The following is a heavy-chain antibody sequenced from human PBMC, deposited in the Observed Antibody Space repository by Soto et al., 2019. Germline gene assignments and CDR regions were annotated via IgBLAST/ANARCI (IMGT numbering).Heavy chain of an antibody. V-gene: IGHV4-31*03. CDR3: ARVRGGGWLLGYYFDY. CDR1: GGSISSGGYY. J-gene: IGHJ4*02. Sequence: QVQLQESGPGLVKPSQTLSLTCTVSGGSISSGGYYWSWIRQHPGKGLEWIGYIYYSGSTYYNPSLKSRVTILVDTSKNQFSLKLSSVTAADTAVYYCARVRGGGWLLGYYFDYWGQGTLVTVSS. D-gene: IGHD3-22*01. CDR2: IYYSGST.